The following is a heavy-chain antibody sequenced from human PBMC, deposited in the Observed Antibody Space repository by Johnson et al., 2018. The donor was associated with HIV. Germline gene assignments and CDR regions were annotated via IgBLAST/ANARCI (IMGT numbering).Heavy chain of an antibody. Sequence: QVQLVESGGGLVKPGGSLRLSCAASGFTFSDYYMSWIRQAPGKGLECLSYIRSSGISIYYIDSVKGRCTISRDNAKNSLYLQMSSLRAEDTAVYFCARDSTPWGGDYVGYAFDLWGQGTMVTVSS. CDR3: ARDSTPWGGDYVGYAFDL. V-gene: IGHV3-11*04. CDR2: IRSSGISI. J-gene: IGHJ3*01. CDR1: GFTFSDYY. D-gene: IGHD4-17*01.